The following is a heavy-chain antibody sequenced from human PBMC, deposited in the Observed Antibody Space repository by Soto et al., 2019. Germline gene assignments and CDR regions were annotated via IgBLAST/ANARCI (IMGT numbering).Heavy chain of an antibody. CDR3: AREGGYSYEYYFDY. Sequence: ASVKVSCKASGYTFTNYGISWVRQAPGQGLEWMGWINTYNGNTNHAQKLQGRVTMTTDTSTSTAYMELRSLRSDDTAVYYCAREGGYSYEYYFDYWGQGTLVTVS. D-gene: IGHD5-18*01. J-gene: IGHJ4*02. CDR2: INTYNGNT. CDR1: GYTFTNYG. V-gene: IGHV1-18*01.